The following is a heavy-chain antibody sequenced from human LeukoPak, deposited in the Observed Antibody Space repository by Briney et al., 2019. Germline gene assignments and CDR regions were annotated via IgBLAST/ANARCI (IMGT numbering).Heavy chain of an antibody. V-gene: IGHV3-23*01. D-gene: IGHD4-23*01. CDR3: ANTLTTVVIPGAFDI. Sequence: GGSLRLSCAASGFTFSSYAVSWVRQTPGKGLEWVSAISGSGGSTYYADSVKGRFTISRDNSKNTLYLQMNSLRAEDAAVYYCANTLTTVVIPGAFDIWGQGTMVTVSS. CDR1: GFTFSSYA. CDR2: ISGSGGST. J-gene: IGHJ3*02.